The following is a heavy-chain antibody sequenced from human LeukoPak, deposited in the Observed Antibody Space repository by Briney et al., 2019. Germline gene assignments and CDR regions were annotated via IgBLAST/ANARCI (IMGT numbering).Heavy chain of an antibody. J-gene: IGHJ3*02. V-gene: IGHV4-59*01. CDR2: IIYGGST. CDR1: GGSIINYY. Sequence: SETLSLTCTVSGGSIINYYWSWIRQPPGKTLEWIGYIIYGGSTNYNPSLKSRLTISIDTSKTQVSLKLSSVTAADTAVYYCAKSNGYGLVDIWGQGTMVTVSS. CDR3: AKSNGYGLVDI. D-gene: IGHD3-10*01.